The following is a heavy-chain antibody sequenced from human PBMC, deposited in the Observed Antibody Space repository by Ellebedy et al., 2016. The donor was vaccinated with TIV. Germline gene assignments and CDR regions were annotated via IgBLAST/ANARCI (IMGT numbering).Heavy chain of an antibody. Sequence: FQGRVTITADKSPNTPYMELTSLRSEDTAVYYCARGGAWFGELSPFDSWGQGTLVTVSS. CDR3: ARGGAWFGELSPFDS. V-gene: IGHV1-69*04. D-gene: IGHD3-10*01. J-gene: IGHJ4*02.